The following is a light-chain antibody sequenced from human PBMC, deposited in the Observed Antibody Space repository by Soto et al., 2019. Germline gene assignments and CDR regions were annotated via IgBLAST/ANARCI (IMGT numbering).Light chain of an antibody. Sequence: EIVLTQSPATLSLSPGERATLSCRASQSVSSYLAWYQQKPGQAPRLLIYDASNRATGIPARFSGSGSGTVFTLTISRLEPEDFAVYYCQQRSNWPPTFGQGTKLEIK. J-gene: IGKJ2*01. V-gene: IGKV3-11*01. CDR1: QSVSSY. CDR3: QQRSNWPPT. CDR2: DAS.